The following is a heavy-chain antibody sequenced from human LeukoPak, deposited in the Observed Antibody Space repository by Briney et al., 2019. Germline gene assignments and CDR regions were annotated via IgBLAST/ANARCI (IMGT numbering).Heavy chain of an antibody. V-gene: IGHV1-24*01. CDR3: ATFYGSGMSAFDI. CDR2: FDPEDGET. CDR1: GYTLTELS. Sequence: ASVKVSCKVSGYTLTELSMHWVRRAPGKGLEWMGGFDPEDGETIYAQKFQGRVTMTEDTSTDTAYMELSSLRSEDTAVYYCATFYGSGMSAFDIWGQGTMVTVSS. J-gene: IGHJ3*02. D-gene: IGHD3-10*01.